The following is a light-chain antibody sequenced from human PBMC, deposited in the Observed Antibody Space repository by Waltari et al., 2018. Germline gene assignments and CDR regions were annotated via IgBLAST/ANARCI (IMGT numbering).Light chain of an antibody. CDR2: DKS. J-gene: IGKJ1*01. CDR3: QQYGDSLWT. V-gene: IGKV3-20*01. CDR1: QSVNSNY. Sequence: TVLTQSPATLSLSPGEGATLSCRASQSVNSNYLTWYQQKPGQAPRLLIYDKSRRATGIPDRFSGSGSGTDFTLNISRLEPEDFAVYYCQQYGDSLWTFGQGTKVEI.